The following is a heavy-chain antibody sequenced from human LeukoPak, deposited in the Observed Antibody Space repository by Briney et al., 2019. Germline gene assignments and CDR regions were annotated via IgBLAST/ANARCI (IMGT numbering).Heavy chain of an antibody. D-gene: IGHD6-13*01. CDR2: MNPNSGNT. V-gene: IGHV1-8*01. J-gene: IGHJ6*03. CDR1: GYTFTSYD. CDR3: ARIAAAGTGGYYYYYYMDV. Sequence: ASVKVSCKASGYTFTSYDINWVRQATGQGLEWMGWMNPNSGNTGYAQKFQGRVTMTRNTSISTAYMELSSLRSEDTAVYCCARIAAAGTGGYYYYYYMDVWGKGTTVTVSS.